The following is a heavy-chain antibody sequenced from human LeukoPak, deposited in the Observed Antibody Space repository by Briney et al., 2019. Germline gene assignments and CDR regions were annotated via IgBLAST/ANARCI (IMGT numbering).Heavy chain of an antibody. V-gene: IGHV1-46*01. J-gene: IGHJ4*02. Sequence: ASVKVSCKASGYTFTSYYMHWVRQAPGQGLEWMGIINPSGGSTTYAEKFQGRVTMTRDTSASTVYMELCSLRSEDTAVYYCARSRAADYWGQGTLVTVSS. D-gene: IGHD6-13*01. CDR3: ARSRAADY. CDR2: INPSGGST. CDR1: GYTFTSYY.